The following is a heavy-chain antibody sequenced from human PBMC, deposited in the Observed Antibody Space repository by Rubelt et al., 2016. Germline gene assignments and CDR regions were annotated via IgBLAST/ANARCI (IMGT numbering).Heavy chain of an antibody. CDR2: IWYDGSNK. Sequence: SSYGMHWVRQAPGKGLEWVAVIWYDGSNKYYADSVKGRFTISRDNSKNTLYLQMNSLRAGDTAVYYCARDGGTMDAGRDWYFDLWGRGTLVTVSS. CDR3: ARDGGTMDAGRDWYFDL. V-gene: IGHV3-33*01. CDR1: SSYG. J-gene: IGHJ2*01. D-gene: IGHD4/OR15-4a*01.